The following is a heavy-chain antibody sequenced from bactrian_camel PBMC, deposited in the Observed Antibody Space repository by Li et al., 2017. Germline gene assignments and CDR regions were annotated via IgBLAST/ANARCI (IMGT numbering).Heavy chain of an antibody. CDR3: AAGPLYGGSCLPNQRFDY. CDR1: RFTHY. CDR2: ISTVLSLV. J-gene: IGHJ4*01. D-gene: IGHD6*01. V-gene: IGHV3S61*01. Sequence: HVQLVESGGGLVQPGGSLRLSCSASRFTHYMGWFRQAPGKEREGVASISTVLSLVHYADSVKGRFTISWNNVNHTAYLQMNDLKPEDAGMYYCAAGPLYGGSCLPNQRFDYWGQGTQVTVS.